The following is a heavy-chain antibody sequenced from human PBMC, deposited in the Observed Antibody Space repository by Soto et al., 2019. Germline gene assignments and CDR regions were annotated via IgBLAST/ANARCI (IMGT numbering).Heavy chain of an antibody. D-gene: IGHD1-1*01. J-gene: IGHJ6*02. CDR2: IDPSDSYT. CDR3: ARLEVRGYYYYGMDV. V-gene: IGHV5-10-1*01. CDR1: GYSFTSYW. Sequence: GESLKISCKGSGYSFTSYWISWVRQMPGKGLEWMGRIDPSDSYTNYSPSLQGHVTISADKSISTAYLQWSSLEASDTAMYYCARLEVRGYYYYGMDVWGQGTTVTVSS.